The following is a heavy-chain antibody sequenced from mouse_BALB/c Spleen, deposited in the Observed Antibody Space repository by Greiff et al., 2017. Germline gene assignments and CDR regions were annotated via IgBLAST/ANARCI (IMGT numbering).Heavy chain of an antibody. J-gene: IGHJ1*01. CDR2: INPYNGAT. V-gene: IGHV1-31*01. CDR3: AREEVYDGYYWYFDV. D-gene: IGHD2-3*01. CDR1: GYSFTGYY. Sequence: VQLQQSGPELVKPGASVKISCKASGYSFTGYYMHWVKQSHVKSLEWIGRINPYNGATSYNQNFKDKASLTVDKSSSTAYMELHSLTSEDSAVYYCAREEVYDGYYWYFDVWGAGTTVTVSS.